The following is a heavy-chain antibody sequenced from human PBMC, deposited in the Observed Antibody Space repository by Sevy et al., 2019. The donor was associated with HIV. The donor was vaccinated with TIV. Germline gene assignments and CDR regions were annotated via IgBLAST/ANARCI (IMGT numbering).Heavy chain of an antibody. D-gene: IGHD2-2*01. CDR1: GFIFNSHA. J-gene: IGHJ6*02. V-gene: IGHV3-7*03. CDR3: ARDCNSASCLWGLDV. Sequence: GGSLRLSCAAAGFIFNSHAMSWVRQAPGKGLEWVANIKRDGSEKYYVDSVKGRFTISRDNAKNSLYLQMNSLRAEDTALYYCARDCNSASCLWGLDVWGQGTTVTVSS. CDR2: IKRDGSEK.